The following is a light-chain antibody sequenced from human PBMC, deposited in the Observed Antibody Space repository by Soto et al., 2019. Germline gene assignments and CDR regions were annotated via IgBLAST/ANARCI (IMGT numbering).Light chain of an antibody. CDR2: GAS. CDR3: HQYGSSPYT. V-gene: IGKV3-20*01. Sequence: EIVLTQSPGTLSLSPGERVTLSCRASESVSRVYLAWYQQKPGQPPRLLIYGASSRATGIPDRFSGSGSGTDFTLTITRLEPEDFAVYYCHQYGSSPYTFGQGTKLEIK. J-gene: IGKJ2*01. CDR1: ESVSRVY.